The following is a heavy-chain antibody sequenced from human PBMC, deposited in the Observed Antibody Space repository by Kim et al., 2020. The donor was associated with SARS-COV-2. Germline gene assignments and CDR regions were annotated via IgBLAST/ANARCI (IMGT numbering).Heavy chain of an antibody. CDR2: IIPIFGTA. D-gene: IGHD4-17*01. V-gene: IGHV1-69*13. Sequence: SVKVSCKASGGTFSSYAISWVRQAPGQGLEWMGGIIPIFGTANYAQKFQGRVTIAADESTSTAYMELSSLRSEDTAVYYCARELSSVTGVPDYWGQGTLVTVSS. J-gene: IGHJ4*02. CDR3: ARELSSVTGVPDY. CDR1: GGTFSSYA.